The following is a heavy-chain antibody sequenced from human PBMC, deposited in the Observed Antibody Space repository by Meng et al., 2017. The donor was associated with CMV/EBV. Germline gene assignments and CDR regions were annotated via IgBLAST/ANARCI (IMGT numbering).Heavy chain of an antibody. J-gene: IGHJ6*02. CDR2: ISSSGSTI. D-gene: IGHD4-23*01. CDR1: GFTFSDYY. V-gene: IGHV3-11*04. Sequence: GESPKISCAASGFTFSDYYMSWIRQAPGKGLEWVSYISSSGSTIYYADSVKGRFTISRDNAKNSLYLQMNSLRAEDTAVYYCARVGRWEGYGMDVWGQGTTVTVSS. CDR3: ARVGRWEGYGMDV.